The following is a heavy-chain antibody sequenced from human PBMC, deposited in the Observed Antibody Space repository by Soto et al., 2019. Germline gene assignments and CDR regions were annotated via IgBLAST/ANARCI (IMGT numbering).Heavy chain of an antibody. D-gene: IGHD2-15*01. Sequence: PSETLSLTCTVSGGSISSYYWSWIRQPPGKGLEWFGYIYYSGSTNYNPSLKSRVTISVDTSKNQFSLKLSSVTAADTAVYYCARDRLAGYCSGGSCYHRSDAFDIWGQGTMVTVS. J-gene: IGHJ3*02. CDR1: GGSISSYY. V-gene: IGHV4-59*01. CDR3: ARDRLAGYCSGGSCYHRSDAFDI. CDR2: IYYSGST.